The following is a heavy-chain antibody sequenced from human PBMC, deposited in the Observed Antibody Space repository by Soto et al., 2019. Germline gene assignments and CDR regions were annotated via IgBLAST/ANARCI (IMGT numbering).Heavy chain of an antibody. CDR3: AKLGYCSSTSCPGGAFDI. CDR2: ISGSGGST. CDR1: GFFFNDKW. V-gene: IGHV3-23*01. Sequence: GGSLRLSCTASGFFFNDKWMHWVRQAPGKGLEWVSAISGSGGSTYYADSVKGRFTISRDNSKNTLYLQMNSLRAEDTAVYYCAKLGYCSSTSCPGGAFDIWGQGTMVTVSS. J-gene: IGHJ3*02. D-gene: IGHD2-2*01.